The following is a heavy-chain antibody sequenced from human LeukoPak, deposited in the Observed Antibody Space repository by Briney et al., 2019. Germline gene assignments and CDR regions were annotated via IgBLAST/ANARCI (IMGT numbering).Heavy chain of an antibody. CDR3: ARDSYEWELRESY. CDR1: GGSFSGYY. J-gene: IGHJ4*02. V-gene: IGHV4-34*01. Sequence: PSETLSLTCAVYGGSFSGYYWSWIRQPPGKGLEWIGEINHSGSTNYNPSLKSRVTISVDTSKNQFSLKLSSVTAADTAVYYCARDSYEWELRESYWGQGTLVTVSS. CDR2: INHSGST. D-gene: IGHD1-26*01.